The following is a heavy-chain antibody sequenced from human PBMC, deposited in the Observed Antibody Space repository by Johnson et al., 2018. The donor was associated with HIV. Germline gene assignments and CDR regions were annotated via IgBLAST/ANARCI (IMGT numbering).Heavy chain of an antibody. J-gene: IGHJ3*02. CDR1: GFTFSSYG. CDR2: IRYDGSNK. Sequence: QVQLVESGGGVVQPGGSLRLSCAASGFTFSSYGMHWVRQAPGKGLEWVAFIRYDGSNKYYADSVKGRFTISRDNSKNTLYLQMNSLRAEDMAVYYCAKEGEGYYGSGSLGFDAFDIWGQGTMVTVSS. CDR3: AKEGEGYYGSGSLGFDAFDI. V-gene: IGHV3-30*02. D-gene: IGHD3-10*01.